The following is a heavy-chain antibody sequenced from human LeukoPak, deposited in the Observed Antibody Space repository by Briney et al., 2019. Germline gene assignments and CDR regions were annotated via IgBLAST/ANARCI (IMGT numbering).Heavy chain of an antibody. J-gene: IGHJ5*02. V-gene: IGHV3-23*01. Sequence: GGSLRLSCAASGFTFSSYAMSWVRQAPGKGLEWVSAISGSGGSTYYADSVKGRFTIPRDNSKNTLYLQMNSLRAEDTAVYYCAKDFFVGSSGWYGWFDPWGQGTLVTVSS. D-gene: IGHD6-19*01. CDR3: AKDFFVGSSGWYGWFDP. CDR2: ISGSGGST. CDR1: GFTFSSYA.